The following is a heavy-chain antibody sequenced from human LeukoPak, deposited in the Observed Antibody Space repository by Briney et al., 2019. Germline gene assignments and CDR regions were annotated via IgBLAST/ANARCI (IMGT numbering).Heavy chain of an antibody. CDR2: IVAGGGG. J-gene: IGHJ6*03. D-gene: IGHD3-3*01. CDR1: GFTFSRYA. CDR3: ARGNYDFWSGHTPFYYYYYMDV. V-gene: IGHV3-23*01. Sequence: GGSLRLSCVASGFTFSRYAMIWVRQAPGKGLEWVSAIVAGGGGKYADSVKGRFTVSGDNSKNTLYLQMNSLRAEDTAVYYCARGNYDFWSGHTPFYYYYYMDVWGKGTTVTVSS.